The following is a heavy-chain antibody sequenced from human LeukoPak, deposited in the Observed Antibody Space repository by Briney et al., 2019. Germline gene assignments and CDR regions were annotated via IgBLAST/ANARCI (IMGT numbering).Heavy chain of an antibody. D-gene: IGHD3-9*01. CDR3: AKRQLRYFDWLLGDAFDI. Sequence: GGSLRLSCAASGFTFSNYGMHWVRQAPGKGLEWVAFMRYDGNNEYYADSVKGRFTISRDNSKNTLYLQMNSLRAEDTAVYYCAKRQLRYFDWLLGDAFDIWGQGTMVTVSS. V-gene: IGHV3-30*02. J-gene: IGHJ3*02. CDR2: MRYDGNNE. CDR1: GFTFSNYG.